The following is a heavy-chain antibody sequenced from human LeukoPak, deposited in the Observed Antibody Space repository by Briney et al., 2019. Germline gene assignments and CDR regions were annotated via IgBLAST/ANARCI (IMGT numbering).Heavy chain of an antibody. J-gene: IGHJ3*02. Sequence: PLASVKVSCKVSGYTLTELSMHWVRQAPGKGLEWMGGFDPEDGETIYAQKFQGRVTMTEDTSTDTAYMELSSLRSEDTAVYYCATVFRHYSNGVGAFDIWGQGTMVTVSS. V-gene: IGHV1-24*01. CDR3: ATVFRHYSNGVGAFDI. D-gene: IGHD4-11*01. CDR2: FDPEDGET. CDR1: GYTLTELS.